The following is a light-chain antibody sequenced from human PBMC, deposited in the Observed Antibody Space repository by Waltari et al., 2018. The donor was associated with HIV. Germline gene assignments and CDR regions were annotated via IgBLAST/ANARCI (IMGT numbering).Light chain of an antibody. CDR1: VGAYNY. V-gene: IGLV2-14*03. J-gene: IGLJ2*01. CDR2: DVT. Sequence: VGAYNYVSWYQQHPGRVPKLIIYDVTNRASGVSDRFSGSKSGYTASLTISGLQAEDEADYFCNSYTTSSTVIFGGGTRLTVL. CDR3: NSYTTSSTVI.